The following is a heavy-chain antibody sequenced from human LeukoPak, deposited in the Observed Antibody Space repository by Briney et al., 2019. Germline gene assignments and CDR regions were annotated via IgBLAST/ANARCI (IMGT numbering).Heavy chain of an antibody. Sequence: GGSLRLSCAASGFTVSSNYMSWVRQAPGKGLEWVSVIYSGGSTYYADSVKGRFTISRDNSKNTLYLQMNSLRAEDTAVYYCARGYRWFGELDAFDIWGQGTMVTVSS. J-gene: IGHJ3*02. CDR3: ARGYRWFGELDAFDI. CDR2: IYSGGST. CDR1: GFTVSSNY. D-gene: IGHD3-10*01. V-gene: IGHV3-53*01.